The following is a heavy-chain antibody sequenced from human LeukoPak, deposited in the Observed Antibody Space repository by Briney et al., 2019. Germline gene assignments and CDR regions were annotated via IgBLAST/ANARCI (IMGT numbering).Heavy chain of an antibody. D-gene: IGHD2-2*02. CDR1: GGSISSSSYY. Sequence: SETLSLTCTVSGGSISSSSYYWGWIRQPPGKGLEWIGSIYYSGSTYYNPSPKSRVTISVDTSKNQFSLKLSSVTAADTAVYYCARQGMTCSSTSCYSFDYWGQGTLVTVSS. V-gene: IGHV4-39*01. CDR2: IYYSGST. CDR3: ARQGMTCSSTSCYSFDY. J-gene: IGHJ4*02.